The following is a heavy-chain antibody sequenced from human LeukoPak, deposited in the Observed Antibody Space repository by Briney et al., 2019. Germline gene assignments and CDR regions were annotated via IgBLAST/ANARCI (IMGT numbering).Heavy chain of an antibody. CDR3: AKDFDLWFGELGAFDI. J-gene: IGHJ3*02. Sequence: GGSLRLSCAASGFTFSSYAMSWVRQAPGKGLEWVAFIRYDGSNKYYADSVKGRFTISRDNSKNTLYLQMNSLRAEDTAVYYCAKDFDLWFGELGAFDIWGQGTMVTVSS. V-gene: IGHV3-30*02. CDR1: GFTFSSYA. CDR2: IRYDGSNK. D-gene: IGHD3-10*01.